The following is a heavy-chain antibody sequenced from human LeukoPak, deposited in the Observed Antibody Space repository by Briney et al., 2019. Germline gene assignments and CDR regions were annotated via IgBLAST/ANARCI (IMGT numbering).Heavy chain of an antibody. D-gene: IGHD2-2*01. CDR3: ARDDCSRTSCYFGVDV. J-gene: IGHJ6*04. Sequence: SETLSLTCTVSGYSISSGYYWGWLRQPPGKGLEWIGSIYHSGSTYYNPSLKGRVTISVDTSKNHFSLQLSSVTAADTAVYYCARDDCSRTSCYFGVDVWGKGTTVTVSS. V-gene: IGHV4-38-2*02. CDR1: GYSISSGYY. CDR2: IYHSGST.